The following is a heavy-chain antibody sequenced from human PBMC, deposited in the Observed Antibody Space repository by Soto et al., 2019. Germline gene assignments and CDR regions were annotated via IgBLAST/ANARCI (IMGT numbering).Heavy chain of an antibody. V-gene: IGHV3-48*01. J-gene: IGHJ4*02. CDR1: GFTFSSYS. CDR3: ARGPHYDYIWGSYRVPFDY. CDR2: ISSSSSTI. Sequence: EVQLVESGGGLVQPGGSLRLSCAASGFTFSSYSRNWVRQAPGKGLEWVSYISSSSSTIYYADSVKGRFTISRDNAKNSLYLQMNSLRAEDTAVYYCARGPHYDYIWGSYRVPFDYWGQGTLVTVSS. D-gene: IGHD3-16*02.